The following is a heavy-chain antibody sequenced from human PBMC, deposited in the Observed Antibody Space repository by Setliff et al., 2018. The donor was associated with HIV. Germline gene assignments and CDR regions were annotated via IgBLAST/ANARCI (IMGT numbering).Heavy chain of an antibody. Sequence: ASVKVSCKASGYTFTTYAMSWVRQAPGQGLEWMGWINSNTGNPMYAQGFTGRFVFSLDTSVSTAYLQISSLKAEDTAVYYCAREGRGDYDFWSGSRGAFDIWGQGTMVTVS. CDR2: INSNTGNP. CDR1: GYTFTTYA. CDR3: AREGRGDYDFWSGSRGAFDI. V-gene: IGHV7-4-1*02. D-gene: IGHD3-3*01. J-gene: IGHJ3*02.